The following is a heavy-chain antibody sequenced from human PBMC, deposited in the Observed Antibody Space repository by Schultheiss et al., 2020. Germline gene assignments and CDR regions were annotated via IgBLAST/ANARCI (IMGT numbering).Heavy chain of an antibody. D-gene: IGHD5-18*01. CDR1: GFTFSSYG. CDR2: ISYDGSNK. J-gene: IGHJ6*02. CDR3: ARDRYSYGPLGNYYYYYGMDV. Sequence: GGSLRLSCAASGFTFSSYGMHWVRQAPGKGLEWVAVISYDGSNKYYADSVKGRFTISRDNSKNTLYLQMNSLRAEDTAVYYCARDRYSYGPLGNYYYYYGMDVWGQGTTVTVSS. V-gene: IGHV3-30*03.